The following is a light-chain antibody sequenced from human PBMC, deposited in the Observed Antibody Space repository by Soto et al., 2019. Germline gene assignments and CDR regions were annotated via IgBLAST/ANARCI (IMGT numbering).Light chain of an antibody. CDR2: GAS. CDR1: QGIRSA. J-gene: IGKJ1*01. Sequence: AIRLDQSPSSLSASGGERVSITSRASQGIRSALGWYQQTPGKAPKLLISGASRLQSGVPSRFSGSRSGAQFTLTITSLLPADPAIYYCLQTHNHPRTFGQGTKVDIK. CDR3: LQTHNHPRT. V-gene: IGKV1-6*01.